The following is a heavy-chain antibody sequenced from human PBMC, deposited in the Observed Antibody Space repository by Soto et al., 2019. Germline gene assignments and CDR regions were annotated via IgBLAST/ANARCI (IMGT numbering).Heavy chain of an antibody. J-gene: IGHJ5*02. D-gene: IGHD3-22*01. V-gene: IGHV4-59*08. CDR3: ARAGERQHYYDSSGYYMGFDP. Sequence: SETLSLTCTVSGGSISGYYWSWIRQPPGKGLEWIGYIYYSGGTYYNPSLKSRVTISVDTSKNQFSLKLSSVTAADTAVYYCARAGERQHYYDSSGYYMGFDPWGQGTLVTV. CDR2: IYYSGGT. CDR1: GGSISGYY.